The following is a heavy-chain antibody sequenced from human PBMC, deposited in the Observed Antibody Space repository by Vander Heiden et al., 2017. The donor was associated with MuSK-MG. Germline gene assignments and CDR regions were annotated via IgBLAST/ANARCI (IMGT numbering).Heavy chain of an antibody. Sequence: EVQLVQSGAEVKTPGASLKISCKGSGYSFPSYWIGWVRQVPGKGLEWMGIIYPDDSDTRYSPSFQGQVTISADKSISTAYLQWSSLKASDTAMYYCARTDPDYYYGMDVWGQGTTVTVSS. J-gene: IGHJ6*02. CDR1: GYSFPSYW. CDR3: ARTDPDYYYGMDV. V-gene: IGHV5-51*03. CDR2: IYPDDSDT.